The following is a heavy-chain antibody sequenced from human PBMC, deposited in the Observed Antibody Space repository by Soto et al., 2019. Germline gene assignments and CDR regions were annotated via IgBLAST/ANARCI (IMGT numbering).Heavy chain of an antibody. V-gene: IGHV4-39*01. CDR2: IYYSGST. D-gene: IGHD2-2*01. CDR1: GGSISSSSYY. J-gene: IGHJ4*02. CDR3: ARARACSTSCYFYFDY. Sequence: PSETLSLTCTVSGGSISSSSYYWDWIRQPPGKGLEWIGSIYYSGSTYYNPSLKSRVTISVDTSKKQFSLKLSSVTAADTAVYYCARARACSTSCYFYFDYWGQGTLVTVSS.